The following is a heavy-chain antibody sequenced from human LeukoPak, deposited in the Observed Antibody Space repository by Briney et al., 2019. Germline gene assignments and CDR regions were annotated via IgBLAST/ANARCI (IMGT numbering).Heavy chain of an antibody. J-gene: IGHJ4*02. CDR1: GFSGSGYW. V-gene: IGHV3-7*01. D-gene: IGHD6-13*01. CDR3: AREWQGGIAAAGTRIEGDY. CDR2: IKQDVSEK. Sequence: GGSLRLSCAVSGFSGSGYWMTWGRQAPGKGLEWVANIKQDVSEKNYVDSAKGRFTISRDNAETSLFLQMNSLRVEEPAVYYCAREWQGGIAAAGTRIEGDYWGQGTLVAVSS.